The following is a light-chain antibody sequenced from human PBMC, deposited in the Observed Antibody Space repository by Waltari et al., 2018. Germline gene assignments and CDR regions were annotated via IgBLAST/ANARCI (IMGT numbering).Light chain of an antibody. CDR1: QSVLYSSNNKNC. Sequence: DIVMTQSPDSLAVSLGERATINCKSSQSVLYSSNNKNCLAWYQQRPGHPPKLLIYWASTRESGVPDRFSVSGSGTDFTLTISSLQAEDVAIYYCQQCYSTPYTFGQGTKLEIK. CDR2: WAS. J-gene: IGKJ2*01. CDR3: QQCYSTPYT. V-gene: IGKV4-1*01.